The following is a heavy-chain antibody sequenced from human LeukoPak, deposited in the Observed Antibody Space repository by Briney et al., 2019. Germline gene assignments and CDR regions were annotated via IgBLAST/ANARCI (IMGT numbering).Heavy chain of an antibody. CDR3: ARPSLRMTTVTTYFDY. Sequence: GGSLRLSCAASGCTFSSYAMHWVRQAPGKGLEWVAVISYDGSNKYYADSVKGRFTISRDNSKNTLYLQMNSLRAEDTAVYYCARPSLRMTTVTTYFDYWGQGTLVTVSS. J-gene: IGHJ4*02. CDR1: GCTFSSYA. V-gene: IGHV3-30-3*01. D-gene: IGHD4-11*01. CDR2: ISYDGSNK.